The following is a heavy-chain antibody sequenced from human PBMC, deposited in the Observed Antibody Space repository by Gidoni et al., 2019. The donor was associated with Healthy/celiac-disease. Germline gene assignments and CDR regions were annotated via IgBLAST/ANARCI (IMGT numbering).Heavy chain of an antibody. Sequence: QVQLQESGPGLVKPSETLSLTCTVSGGPISSYYWSWIRQPPGKGLEWIGYIYYSGSTNYNPSLKSRVTISVDTSKNQFSLKLSSVTAADTAVYYCARWVAAAGTSWFDPWGQGTLVTVSS. D-gene: IGHD6-13*01. CDR3: ARWVAAAGTSWFDP. J-gene: IGHJ5*02. CDR1: GGPISSYY. V-gene: IGHV4-59*01. CDR2: IYYSGST.